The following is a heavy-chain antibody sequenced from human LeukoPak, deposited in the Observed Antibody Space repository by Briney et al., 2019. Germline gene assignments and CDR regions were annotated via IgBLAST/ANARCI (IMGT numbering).Heavy chain of an antibody. D-gene: IGHD6-19*01. CDR3: ASRIAVAGNDY. CDR1: GGTFSSYA. Sequence: SVKVSCMASGGTFSSYAISWVRQAPGQGLEWMGRIIPILGIANYAQKFQGRVTITADKSTSTAYMELSSLRSEDTAVYYCASRIAVAGNDYWGQGTLVTVSS. V-gene: IGHV1-69*04. CDR2: IIPILGIA. J-gene: IGHJ4*02.